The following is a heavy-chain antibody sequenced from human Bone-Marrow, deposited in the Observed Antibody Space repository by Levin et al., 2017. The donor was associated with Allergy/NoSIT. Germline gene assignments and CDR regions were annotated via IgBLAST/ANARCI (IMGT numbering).Heavy chain of an antibody. CDR1: GFTFNDYG. Sequence: GGSLRLSCVASGFTFNDYGMHWVRQAPGRGLEWVAIIWSDSSGQYYADLAKGRFTISRDNSKNTLDLIMNSRGGEVTAVYYCVGAPTKSSWLSYYDMDVWGQGTKVTVSS. V-gene: IGHV3-33*01. J-gene: IGHJ6*02. CDR3: VGAPTKSSWLSYYDMDV. D-gene: IGHD6-13*01. CDR2: IWSDSSGQ.